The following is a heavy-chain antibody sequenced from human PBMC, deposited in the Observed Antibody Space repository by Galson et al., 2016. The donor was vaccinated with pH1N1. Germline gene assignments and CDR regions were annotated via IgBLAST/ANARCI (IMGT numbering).Heavy chain of an antibody. CDR1: GNTLTDLS. Sequence: SVKVSCKVSGNTLTDLSIHWVRRAPGKGLEWMGGFYPEDGETLYTQRLPQRFQGRLAVTEDTPTDTAYLELSSLRPEDTAIYYCAKLSSTSGLYNGWYFDLWGLGTLVTVSS. D-gene: IGHD2-2*01. CDR2: FYPEDGET. J-gene: IGHJ2*01. V-gene: IGHV1-24*01. CDR3: AKLSSTSGLYNGWYFDL.